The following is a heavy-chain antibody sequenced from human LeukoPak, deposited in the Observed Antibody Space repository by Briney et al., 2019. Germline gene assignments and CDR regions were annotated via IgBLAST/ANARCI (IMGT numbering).Heavy chain of an antibody. CDR3: ARARYNWNYDFDY. J-gene: IGHJ4*02. D-gene: IGHD1-7*01. CDR1: GYTFTSYY. CDR2: INPSGGST. Sequence: ASVKVSSKASGYTFTSYYMHWVRQAPGQGLEWMGIINPSGGSTSYAQKFQGRVTTTRDTSASTVYMELSSLRSEDTAVYYCARARYNWNYDFDYWGQGTLVTVSS. V-gene: IGHV1-46*01.